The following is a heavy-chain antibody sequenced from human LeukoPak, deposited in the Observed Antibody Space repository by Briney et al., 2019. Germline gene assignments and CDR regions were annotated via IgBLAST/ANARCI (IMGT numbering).Heavy chain of an antibody. CDR3: ARGDILTGSYFDY. CDR2: ISGSGGNT. Sequence: GGSLRLSCAASGFTFSSYAMSWVRQAPGKGLEWVSAISGSGGNTYYADSVQGRFTVSRDNSKNTLYLQMNSLRADDTAVYYCARGDILTGSYFDYWGQGTMVTVSS. D-gene: IGHD3-9*01. V-gene: IGHV3-23*01. J-gene: IGHJ4*02. CDR1: GFTFSSYA.